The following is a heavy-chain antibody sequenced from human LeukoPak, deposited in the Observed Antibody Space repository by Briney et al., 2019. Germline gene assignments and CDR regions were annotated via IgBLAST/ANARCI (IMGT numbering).Heavy chain of an antibody. J-gene: IGHJ4*02. Sequence: GGSLRLSCAASGFTFSTYSFNWVRQAPGKGLEWVSYISSSSTTMYYADSVKGRFTISRDDAKNSLYLQMNSLRAEDTAVYYCARAYSGGGIVVVPAANWGQGTLVTVSS. CDR1: GFTFSTYS. CDR3: ARAYSGGGIVVVPAAN. CDR2: ISSSSTTM. V-gene: IGHV3-48*04. D-gene: IGHD2-2*01.